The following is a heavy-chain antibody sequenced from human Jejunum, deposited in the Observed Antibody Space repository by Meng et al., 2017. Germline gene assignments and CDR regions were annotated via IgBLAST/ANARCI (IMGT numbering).Heavy chain of an antibody. CDR2: ISPSGSLK. D-gene: IGHD3-16*02. CDR1: GFIFTNNE. CDR3: ARLEPIKVGGVITPFDY. V-gene: IGHV3-48*03. J-gene: IGHJ4*02. Sequence: GESLKISCAASGFIFTNNEMNWVRQAPGKGLEWISYISPSGSLKYYAASVKGRFSISRDNARNSLYLQMNSLRAEDTAVYYCARLEPIKVGGVITPFDYWGQGSLVTVSS.